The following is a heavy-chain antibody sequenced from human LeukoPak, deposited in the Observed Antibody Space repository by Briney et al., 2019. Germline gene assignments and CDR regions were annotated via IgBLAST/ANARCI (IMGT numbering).Heavy chain of an antibody. CDR1: GFTFSSYW. CDR2: INSDGSST. V-gene: IGHV3-74*01. Sequence: PGGSLRLSCAASGFTFSSYWMHWVRQAPGKGLVWVSRINSDGSSTSYADSVKGRFTISRDNSKNTLYLQMNSLRAEDTAVYYCAKWGSGYYFIGDYFDYWGQGTLVTVSS. D-gene: IGHD3-22*01. CDR3: AKWGSGYYFIGDYFDY. J-gene: IGHJ4*02.